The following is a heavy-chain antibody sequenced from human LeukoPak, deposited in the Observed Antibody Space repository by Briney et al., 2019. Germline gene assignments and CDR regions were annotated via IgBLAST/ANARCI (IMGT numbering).Heavy chain of an antibody. CDR1: GFTFSSYG. CDR3: AKDGSGYDSYYYYYMDV. Sequence: GGSLRLSCAASGFTFSSYGMSWVRQAPGKGLEWVSAISGSGGSTYYADSVKGRFTISRDNSKNTLFLQMYSLRAEDTAVYYCAKDGSGYDSYYYYYMDVWGKGTTVTVSS. CDR2: ISGSGGST. J-gene: IGHJ6*03. V-gene: IGHV3-23*01. D-gene: IGHD5-12*01.